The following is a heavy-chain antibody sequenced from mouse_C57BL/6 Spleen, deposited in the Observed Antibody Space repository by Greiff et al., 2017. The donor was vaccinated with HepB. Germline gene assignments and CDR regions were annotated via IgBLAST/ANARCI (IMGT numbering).Heavy chain of an antibody. Sequence: EVHLVESGGGLVKPGGSLKLSCAASGFTFSDYGMHWVRQAPEKGLEWVAYISSGSSTIYYADTVKGRFTISRDNAKNTLFLQMTSLRSEDTAMYYCASDRDDFHAGFDDWGQGTTLTVSS. CDR3: ASDRDDFHAGFDD. CDR2: ISSGSSTI. J-gene: IGHJ2*01. D-gene: IGHD2-4*01. V-gene: IGHV5-17*01. CDR1: GFTFSDYG.